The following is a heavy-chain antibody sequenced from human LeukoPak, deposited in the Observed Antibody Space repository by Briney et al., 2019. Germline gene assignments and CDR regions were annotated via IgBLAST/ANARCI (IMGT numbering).Heavy chain of an antibody. V-gene: IGHV3-23*01. CDR3: ALLRSVAEVDY. Sequence: GGSLRLSCAASGFTFSSYAMSWVRQAPGKGLEWVSATSGSGGSTYYADSVKGRFTISRDNSKNTLYLQMNSLRAEDTAVYYCALLRSVAEVDYWGQGTLVTVSS. D-gene: IGHD6-6*01. CDR1: GFTFSSYA. J-gene: IGHJ4*02. CDR2: TSGSGGST.